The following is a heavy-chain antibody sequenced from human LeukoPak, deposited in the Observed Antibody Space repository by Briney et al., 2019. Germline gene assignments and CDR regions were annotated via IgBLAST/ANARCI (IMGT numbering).Heavy chain of an antibody. CDR1: GGSISSSSYY. V-gene: IGHV4-39*07. D-gene: IGHD6-19*01. J-gene: IGHJ4*02. CDR3: ARGGHSRVAGRKTRPDYYFDY. Sequence: SETLSLTCTVSGGSISSSSYYWGWIRQPPGKGLEWIGSIYYSGSTYYNPSLKSRVTISVDTSKNQFSLKLSSVTAADTAVYYCARGGHSRVAGRKTRPDYYFDYWGQGTLVTVSS. CDR2: IYYSGST.